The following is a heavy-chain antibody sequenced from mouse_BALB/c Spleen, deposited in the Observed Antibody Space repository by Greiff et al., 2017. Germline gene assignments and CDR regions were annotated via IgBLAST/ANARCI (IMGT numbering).Heavy chain of an antibody. V-gene: IGHV1S56*01. D-gene: IGHD1-1*01. Sequence: VQLQQSGPELVKPGASVRISCKASGYTFTSYYIHWVKQRPGQGLEWIGWIYPGNVNTKYNEKFKGKATLTADKSSSTAYMQLSSLTSEDSAVYSCARPNYYGSSYSNNYAMDYWGQGTSVSVTS. CDR3: ARPNYYGSSYSNNYAMDY. CDR1: GYTFTSYY. J-gene: IGHJ4*01. CDR2: IYPGNVNT.